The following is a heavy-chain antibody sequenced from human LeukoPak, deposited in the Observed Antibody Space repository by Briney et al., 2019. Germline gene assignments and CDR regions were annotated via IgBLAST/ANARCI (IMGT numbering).Heavy chain of an antibody. J-gene: IGHJ5*02. CDR2: IFNSGCT. D-gene: IGHD1-1*01. CDR3: AKRQGENLNWFDP. CDR1: GDSINNNF. Sequence: SKTLSLTCTVSGDSINNNFWSWIRQPPGKGLEWIAYIFNSGCTKYNPSLKSRVTISVDTSKNQFSLNLTSVTAADTAVYYCAKRQGENLNWFDPWGQGTLVTVSS. V-gene: IGHV4-4*09.